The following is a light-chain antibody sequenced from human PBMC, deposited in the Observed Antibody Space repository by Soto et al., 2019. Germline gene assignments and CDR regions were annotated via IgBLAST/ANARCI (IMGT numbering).Light chain of an antibody. Sequence: QSVLTQPASVSGSPGQSITISCTGTSSDVGDYNYVSWYQQHPGKAPKLMIYEVTNRPSGVSNRFSGSKSGNTASLTISGLQAEDEADYYCSSYTSSSTLHVVFGGRTKLTVL. V-gene: IGLV2-14*01. J-gene: IGLJ2*01. CDR2: EVT. CDR1: SSDVGDYNY. CDR3: SSYTSSSTLHVV.